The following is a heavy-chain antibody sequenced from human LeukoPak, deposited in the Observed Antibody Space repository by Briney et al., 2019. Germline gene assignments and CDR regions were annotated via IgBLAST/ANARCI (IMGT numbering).Heavy chain of an antibody. Sequence: GASVKVSCKASGYTFTSYYMHWVRQAPGQGLEWMGIINPSGGSTSYAQKFQGRVTMTRDTSTSTVYMELSSLRSEDTAVYYCARDPLDYYGSGSRTPDYWGQGILVTVSS. V-gene: IGHV1-46*01. CDR1: GYTFTSYY. CDR3: ARDPLDYYGSGSRTPDY. CDR2: INPSGGST. D-gene: IGHD3-10*01. J-gene: IGHJ4*02.